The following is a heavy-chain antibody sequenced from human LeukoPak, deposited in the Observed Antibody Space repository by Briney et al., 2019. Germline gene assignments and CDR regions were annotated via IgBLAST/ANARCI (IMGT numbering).Heavy chain of an antibody. CDR1: GFTFSSYA. D-gene: IGHD3-3*01. J-gene: IGHJ4*02. CDR2: ISYDGSNK. V-gene: IGHV3-30*04. Sequence: GGSLRLSCAASGFTFSSYAMHWVRQAPGKGLEWVAVISYDGSNKYYADSVKGRFTISRDNSKNTLYLQMNSLRAEDTAVYYCAKANLRFLEWLTIDYWGQGTLVTVSS. CDR3: AKANLRFLEWLTIDY.